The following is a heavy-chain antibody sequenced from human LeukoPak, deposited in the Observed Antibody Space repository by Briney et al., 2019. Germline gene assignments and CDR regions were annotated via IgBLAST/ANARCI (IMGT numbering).Heavy chain of an antibody. CDR3: ATGTGKEQRFDC. CDR2: ISGSGGST. Sequence: AGGSLRLSCAASGFTFSSYAMSWVRQAPGKGLEWVSAISGSGGSTYYADSVKGRFTISRDNSKNTLYLQMNSLRAEDTAVYYCATGTGKEQRFDCWGQGTLVTVSS. V-gene: IGHV3-23*01. CDR1: GFTFSSYA. J-gene: IGHJ4*02. D-gene: IGHD6-25*01.